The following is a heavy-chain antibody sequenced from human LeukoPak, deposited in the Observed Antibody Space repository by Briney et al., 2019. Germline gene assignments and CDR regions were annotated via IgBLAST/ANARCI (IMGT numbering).Heavy chain of an antibody. CDR3: AKGGVWFPGGDGMDV. Sequence: GGSLRLSCAASGFTFSSYAMSWVRQAPGKGLEWVSAISGSGGSTYYADSVKGRFTIPRDNSKNTLYLQMNSLRAEDTAVYYCAKGGVWFPGGDGMDVWGKGTTVTVSS. CDR1: GFTFSSYA. D-gene: IGHD3-10*01. J-gene: IGHJ6*04. CDR2: ISGSGGST. V-gene: IGHV3-23*01.